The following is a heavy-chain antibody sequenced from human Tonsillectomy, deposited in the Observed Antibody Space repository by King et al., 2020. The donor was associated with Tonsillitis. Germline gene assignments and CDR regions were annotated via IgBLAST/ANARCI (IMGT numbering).Heavy chain of an antibody. V-gene: IGHV3-11*01. J-gene: IGHJ5*02. CDR1: GFTCSDYY. CDR3: ASRATMVRGVRPFNWFDP. Sequence: HVQLVESGGGLVKPGGSLRLSCGASGFTCSDYYMSCIRQAPGKGLEWVSYISSGGSTIYYAGSVKGRFPISRDNAKKSLYLQMNSLRAEDTAVYYCASRATMVRGVRPFNWFDPWGQGTLVTVSS. CDR2: ISSGGSTI. D-gene: IGHD3-10*01.